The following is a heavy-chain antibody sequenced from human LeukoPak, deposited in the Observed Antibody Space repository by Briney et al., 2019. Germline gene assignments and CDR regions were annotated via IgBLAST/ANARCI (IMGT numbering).Heavy chain of an antibody. Sequence: PGGSLRLSCAASGFTFSNYEMNWVRQAPGKGLEWVSYIGSSSSTIYYADSVKGRFTISRDNAKNSLYLQMNSLRAEDTAVYYCARVGYFYASGSDYWGQGTLVTVSS. J-gene: IGHJ4*02. CDR2: IGSSSSTI. V-gene: IGHV3-48*03. D-gene: IGHD3-10*01. CDR1: GFTFSNYE. CDR3: ARVGYFYASGSDY.